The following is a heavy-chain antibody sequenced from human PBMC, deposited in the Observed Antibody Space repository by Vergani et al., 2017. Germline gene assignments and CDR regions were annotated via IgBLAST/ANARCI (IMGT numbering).Heavy chain of an antibody. CDR1: GFTFSSYW. CDR2: IKQDGSEK. V-gene: IGHV3-7*03. J-gene: IGHJ4*02. CDR3: ARVPQAYYFDY. Sequence: EVQLVESGGGLVQPGGSLRLSCAASGFTFSSYWMSWVRQAPGKGLEWVANIKQDGSEKYYVDSVKGRFTISRDNAKNSLYLQMNSRRADDTAVYYCARVPQAYYFDYWGQGTLVTVSS. D-gene: IGHD3-16*01.